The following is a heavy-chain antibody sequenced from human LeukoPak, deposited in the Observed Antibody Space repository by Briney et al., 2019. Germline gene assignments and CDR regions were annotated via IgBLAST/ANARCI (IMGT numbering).Heavy chain of an antibody. V-gene: IGHV3-21*01. CDR3: ARYVYGVVTSFDY. Sequence: GGSLRLSCAASGFTFSSYGMNWVRRAPGKGLEWVSSISTRSDYIYYAESVKGRFTISRDNAKNSLYLQMNSLRAEDTAVYYCARYVYGVVTSFDYWGQGTLVTVSS. CDR2: ISTRSDYI. D-gene: IGHD3-3*01. CDR1: GFTFSSYG. J-gene: IGHJ4*02.